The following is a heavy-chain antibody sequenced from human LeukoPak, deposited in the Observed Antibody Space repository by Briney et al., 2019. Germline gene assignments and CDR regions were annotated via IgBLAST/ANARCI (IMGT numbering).Heavy chain of an antibody. Sequence: VASVKVSCKASGYTFTNFGISWVRQAPGQGLEWLGWITTYNGNTNYAQKVQDRVTMTTDTSTSTAYMELRSLTSDDTAVYYCARRDCSSSSCHYYYYYMDVWSQGTTVTVSS. V-gene: IGHV1-18*01. J-gene: IGHJ6*02. CDR1: GYTFTNFG. CDR3: ARRDCSSSSCHYYYYYMDV. CDR2: ITTYNGNT. D-gene: IGHD2-2*01.